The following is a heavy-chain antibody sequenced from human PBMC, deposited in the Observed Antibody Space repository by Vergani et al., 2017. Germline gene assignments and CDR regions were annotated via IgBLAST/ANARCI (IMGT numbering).Heavy chain of an antibody. J-gene: IGHJ2*01. D-gene: IGHD3-10*01. CDR2: IYHSGST. V-gene: IGHV4-4*02. CDR1: GGSISSSNW. Sequence: QVQLQESGPGLVKPSGTLSLTCAVSGGSISSSNWWSWVRQPPGKGLEWIGEIYHSGSTNYNPSLKSRVTISVDKSKNQFSLKLSSVTAADTAVYYCARDANYYGAGSYYNQGDWYVDLWGRGTLVTVSS. CDR3: ARDANYYGAGSYYNQGDWYVDL.